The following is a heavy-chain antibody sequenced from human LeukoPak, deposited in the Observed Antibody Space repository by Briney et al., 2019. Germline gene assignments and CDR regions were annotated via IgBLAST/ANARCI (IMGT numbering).Heavy chain of an antibody. D-gene: IGHD3-3*01. CDR2: ISGSGGRT. V-gene: IGHV3-23*01. CDR3: AKEVGSRDFWSGYTDGNWFDP. Sequence: GGSLRLSCAASGFTFSSYAMSWVRQAPGKGLEWASAISGSGGRTYYADSVKGRFTISRDNSKNTLYLQMNSLRAEDTAVYYCAKEVGSRDFWSGYTDGNWFDPWGQGTLVTVSS. J-gene: IGHJ5*02. CDR1: GFTFSSYA.